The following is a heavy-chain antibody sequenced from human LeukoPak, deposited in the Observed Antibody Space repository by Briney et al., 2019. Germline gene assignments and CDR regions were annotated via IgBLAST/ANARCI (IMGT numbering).Heavy chain of an antibody. V-gene: IGHV4-31*03. Sequence: PSQTLSLTCTVSGGSISSGGYYWSWIRQHPGKGLEWIGYIHYSGSTYYNPSLKSRVTISVDTSKNQFSLKLSSVTAADTAVYYCATNTVTTYDAFDIWGQGTMVTVSS. CDR2: IHYSGST. CDR1: GGSISSGGYY. D-gene: IGHD4-17*01. CDR3: ATNTVTTYDAFDI. J-gene: IGHJ3*02.